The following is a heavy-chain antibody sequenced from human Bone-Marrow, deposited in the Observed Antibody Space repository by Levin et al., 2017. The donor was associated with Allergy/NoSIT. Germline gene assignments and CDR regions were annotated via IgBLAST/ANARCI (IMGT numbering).Heavy chain of an antibody. CDR1: GFSLNPSGEG. J-gene: IGHJ6*03. Sequence: SGPTLVKPTQTLTLTCTFSGFSLNPSGEGVGWIRQPPGKALEWLALIYWDDDTLYSSSLKSRLTITMDTSNNQVVVTMTNLDPVDTAKLYSVYRCGGSGSWSRSGGSTRLIYQYSYMDVWGRGTTVTVSS. CDR2: IYWDDDT. D-gene: IGHD6-13*01. V-gene: IGHV2-5*02. CDR3: VYRCGGSGSWSRSGGSTRLIYQYSYMDV.